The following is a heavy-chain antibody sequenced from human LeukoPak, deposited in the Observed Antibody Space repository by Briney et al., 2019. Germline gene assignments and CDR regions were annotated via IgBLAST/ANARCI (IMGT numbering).Heavy chain of an antibody. V-gene: IGHV3-15*01. CDR2: IKSKPDGGTT. Sequence: GSLRLSCAASGFTFSNVWMNWVRPAPGKGLGWVGRIKSKPDGGTTDYAAPVKGRFSISRDDSINTLYLQMSSLKTDDTAVYYCTTEIDWGQGTLVTVSS. CDR3: TTEID. CDR1: GFTFSNVW. J-gene: IGHJ4*02. D-gene: IGHD2/OR15-2a*01.